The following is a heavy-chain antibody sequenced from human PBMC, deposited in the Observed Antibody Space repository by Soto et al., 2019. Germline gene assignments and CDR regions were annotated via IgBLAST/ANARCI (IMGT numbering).Heavy chain of an antibody. J-gene: IGHJ4*02. CDR1: GFTFSSYA. V-gene: IGHV3-30-3*01. CDR3: ARLKVDIVVVPASPEFDY. CDR2: ISYDGSNK. Sequence: GGSLRLSCAASGFTFSSYAMHWVRQAPGKGLEWVAVISYDGSNKYYADSVKGRFTISRDNSKNTLYLQMNSLRAEDTAVYYCARLKVDIVVVPASPEFDYWGQGTLVTVSS. D-gene: IGHD2-2*01.